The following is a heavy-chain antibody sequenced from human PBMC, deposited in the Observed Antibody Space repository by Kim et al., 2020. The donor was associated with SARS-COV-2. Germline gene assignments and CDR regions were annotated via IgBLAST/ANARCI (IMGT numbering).Heavy chain of an antibody. CDR1: GFTFSSYW. J-gene: IGHJ3*02. V-gene: IGHV3-7*03. CDR2: IKQDGSEK. CDR3: ARPPHITGTTDAFDI. D-gene: IGHD1-20*01. Sequence: GGSLRLSCAASGFTFSSYWMSWVRQAPGKGLEWVANIKQDGSEKYYMDSVKGRFTISRDNARNSLYLQMNSLRAEDTAVYYCARPPHITGTTDAFDIWGQGTMVTVSS.